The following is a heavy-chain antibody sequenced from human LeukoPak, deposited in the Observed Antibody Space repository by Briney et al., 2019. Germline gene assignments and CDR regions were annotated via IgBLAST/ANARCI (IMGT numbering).Heavy chain of an antibody. CDR3: ATETNGRHYDY. CDR1: GLTFSTSG. J-gene: IGHJ4*02. CDR2: IGPTGFDS. D-gene: IGHD1-14*01. Sequence: GGSLRLSCTTSGLTFSTSGFNWVRQAPGKGLEWVASIGPTGFDSYHADSIKGRFTTAIDNANNSLYLQMDSLRAEDTAVYYCATETNGRHYDYWGQGTLLTVSS. V-gene: IGHV3-21*06.